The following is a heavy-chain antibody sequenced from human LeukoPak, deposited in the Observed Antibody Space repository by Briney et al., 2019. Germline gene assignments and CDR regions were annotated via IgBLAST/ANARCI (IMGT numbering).Heavy chain of an antibody. J-gene: IGHJ4*02. CDR2: IIPIFGTA. CDR1: GGTFSSYA. Sequence: SSVKVSCKASGGTFSSYAISWVRQAPGQGLEWMGGIIPIFGTANYAQKFQGRVTITADESTSTACMELSSLRSEDTAVYYCARAQTRGHSYGYSDYWGQGTLVTVSS. CDR3: ARAQTRGHSYGYSDY. V-gene: IGHV1-69*01. D-gene: IGHD5-18*01.